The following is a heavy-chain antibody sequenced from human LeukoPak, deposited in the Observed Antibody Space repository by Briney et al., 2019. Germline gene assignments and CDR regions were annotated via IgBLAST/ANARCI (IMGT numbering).Heavy chain of an antibody. V-gene: IGHV3-48*03. CDR2: ISSSGSTI. CDR1: GFTFSSYE. Sequence: GGSLRLSCAASGFTFSSYEMNWVRQAPGKGLEWVSYISSSGSTIYYADSVKGRFTISRDNAKNSLYLQMNSLRAEDTAVYYSARGLYSRTTVTTLAFDIWGQGTMVTVSS. J-gene: IGHJ3*02. D-gene: IGHD4-17*01. CDR3: ARGLYSRTTVTTLAFDI.